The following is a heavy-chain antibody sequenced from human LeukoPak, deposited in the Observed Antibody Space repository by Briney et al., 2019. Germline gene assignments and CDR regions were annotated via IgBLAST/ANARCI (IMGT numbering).Heavy chain of an antibody. Sequence: PGGSLRLSCATSGFTFSTYGMHWVRQAPGKGLEWVAFIHYDESNKYYTDSVKGRLTISRDNSKNTLYLQMNSLRAEDTAVYYCAKEAGLYYYYMYVWGKETTVTVSS. V-gene: IGHV3-30*02. CDR1: GFTFSTYG. D-gene: IGHD3/OR15-3a*01. CDR2: IHYDESNK. CDR3: AKEAGLYYYYMYV. J-gene: IGHJ6*03.